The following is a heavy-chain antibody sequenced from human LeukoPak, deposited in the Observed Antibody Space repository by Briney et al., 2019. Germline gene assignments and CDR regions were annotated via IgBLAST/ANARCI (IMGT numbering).Heavy chain of an antibody. V-gene: IGHV1-8*01. J-gene: IGHJ6*02. CDR3: ARDEDSNYSHYYYYGMDV. CDR1: GYTFTSYD. Sequence: ASVKVSCKASGYTFTSYDINWVRQATGQGLEWMGWMIPNSGNTGYAQKFQGRVTMTRNTSISTAYMELSSLRSEDTAVYYCARDEDSNYSHYYYYGMDVWGQGTTVTVSS. D-gene: IGHD4-11*01. CDR2: MIPNSGNT.